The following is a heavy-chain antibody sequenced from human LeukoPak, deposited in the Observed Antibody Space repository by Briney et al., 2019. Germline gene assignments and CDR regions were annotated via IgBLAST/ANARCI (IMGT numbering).Heavy chain of an antibody. CDR3: ASWGATKDHYFDY. J-gene: IGHJ4*02. CDR1: GFTFSSYG. V-gene: IGHV3-33*01. CDR2: IWYDGSNK. D-gene: IGHD1-26*01. Sequence: GGSLRLSCAASGFTFSSYGMHWVRQAPGKGLEWVAVIWYDGSNKYYADSVKGRFTISRDNSKNTLYLQMNSLRAEDTAVYYCASWGATKDHYFDYWGQGTLVTVSS.